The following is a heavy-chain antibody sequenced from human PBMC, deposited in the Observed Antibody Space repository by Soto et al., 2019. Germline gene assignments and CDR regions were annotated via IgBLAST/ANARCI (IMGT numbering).Heavy chain of an antibody. CDR2: IWFDGSNK. CDR1: GFTFGSHG. J-gene: IGHJ3*01. Sequence: GGSLRLSCAASGFTFGSHGMHWVRQAPGKGLEWVAVIWFDGSNKYYADSVKGRFTITRDNSKNTLYLEMNSLRAEDTAVYYCATLDSGYDSLDVFDFWGQGTMVTGSS. CDR3: ATLDSGYDSLDVFDF. V-gene: IGHV3-33*01. D-gene: IGHD5-12*01.